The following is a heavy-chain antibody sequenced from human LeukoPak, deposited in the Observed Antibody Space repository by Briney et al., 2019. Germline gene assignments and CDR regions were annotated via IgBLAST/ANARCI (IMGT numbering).Heavy chain of an antibody. Sequence: GESLQISCKGSGYSFTTYWIGWVRRMPGKGLEWMGNIYPGDSDTRDSPSFQGQVTMSADKSISTAYLQWSSLKASDTAMYYCARAFTDYYGSGGAFDIWGQGTMVTVSS. J-gene: IGHJ3*02. CDR2: IYPGDSDT. CDR3: ARAFTDYYGSGGAFDI. D-gene: IGHD3-10*01. V-gene: IGHV5-51*01. CDR1: GYSFTTYW.